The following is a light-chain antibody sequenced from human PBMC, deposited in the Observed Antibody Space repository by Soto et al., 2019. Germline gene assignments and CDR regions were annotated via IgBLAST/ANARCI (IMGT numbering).Light chain of an antibody. CDR3: QSYDSSLSGPVV. V-gene: IGLV1-40*01. J-gene: IGLJ2*01. CDR1: SSNIGAGYD. CDR2: GNS. Sequence: QPVLTQPTSLSGAPGQRVTISCTGSSSNIGAGYDVHWYQQLPGTAPKLLIYGNSNRPSGVPDRFSGSKSGTSASLAITGLQAEDEADYYCQSYDSSLSGPVVFGGGTELTVL.